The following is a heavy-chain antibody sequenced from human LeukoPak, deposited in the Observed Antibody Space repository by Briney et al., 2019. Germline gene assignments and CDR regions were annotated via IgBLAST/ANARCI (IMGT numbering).Heavy chain of an antibody. D-gene: IGHD6-13*01. CDR2: ISAYNGNT. V-gene: IGHV1-18*01. Sequence: SVKVSCKASGYTFTSYGISWLRQAPGQGLEWMGWISAYNGNTNYAQKLQGRVTMTTDTSTSTAYMELRSLRSDDTAVYYCARDMYSSSWYYFDYWGQGTLVTVSS. CDR1: GYTFTSYG. J-gene: IGHJ4*02. CDR3: ARDMYSSSWYYFDY.